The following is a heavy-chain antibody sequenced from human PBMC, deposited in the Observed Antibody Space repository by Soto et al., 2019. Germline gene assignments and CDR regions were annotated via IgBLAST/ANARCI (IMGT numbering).Heavy chain of an antibody. V-gene: IGHV3-53*02. Sequence: VQLVETGGGLIQPGGSLRLSCAASGFTVSSNYMSWVRQAPGKGLEWVSVIYSGGSTYYADSVKGRFTISRDNSKNTLYLQMNSLRAEDTAVYYCASEDSSGYYQSFDYWGQGTLVTVSS. CDR3: ASEDSSGYYQSFDY. J-gene: IGHJ4*02. D-gene: IGHD3-22*01. CDR2: IYSGGST. CDR1: GFTVSSNY.